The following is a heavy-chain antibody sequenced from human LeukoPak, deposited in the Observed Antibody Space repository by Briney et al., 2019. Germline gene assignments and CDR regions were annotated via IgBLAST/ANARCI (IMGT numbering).Heavy chain of an antibody. V-gene: IGHV4-34*01. CDR1: GGSFSGYY. CDR2: INHSGST. J-gene: IGHJ6*03. D-gene: IGHD6-6*01. CDR3: ARGSSYYYYYMDV. Sequence: SETLSLTCAVYGGSFSGYYWSWIRQPPGKGLEWIGEINHSGSTNYNPSLKSRVTISVDTSKNQFSLKLSSVTAADTAVYYCARGSSYYYYYMDVWGKGTTVTVSS.